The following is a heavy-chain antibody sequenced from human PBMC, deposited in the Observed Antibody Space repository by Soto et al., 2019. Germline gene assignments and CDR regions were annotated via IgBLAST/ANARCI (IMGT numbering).Heavy chain of an antibody. CDR2: ISGGGRPI. CDR1: GFTFSTFS. J-gene: IGHJ4*02. D-gene: IGHD6-19*01. CDR3: ARDLGWAFDS. V-gene: IGHV3-48*02. Sequence: EVQLVESGGGSVQPGGSLRLSCAASGFTFSTFSMNWVRQAPGRGLEWISYISGGGRPISYADSVKGRFTISRDNAKNSLSLQMDSLTDEDTAVYYCARDLGWAFDSWGQGTLVTVSS.